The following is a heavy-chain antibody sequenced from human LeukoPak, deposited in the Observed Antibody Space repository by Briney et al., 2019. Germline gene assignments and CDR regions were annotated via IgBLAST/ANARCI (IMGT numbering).Heavy chain of an antibody. V-gene: IGHV1-18*01. CDR3: ARVDLGYCSGGSCYSISWFDP. CDR2: ISAYNGNT. J-gene: IGHJ5*02. CDR1: GYTFASYG. D-gene: IGHD2-15*01. Sequence: ASVKVSCKATGYTFASYGISWVRQARGQGVEWMGWISAYNGNTNCAQKLQGRVTMTTDTSTSTAYMELRSLRSDDTAVYYCARVDLGYCSGGSCYSISWFDPWGQGTLVTVSS.